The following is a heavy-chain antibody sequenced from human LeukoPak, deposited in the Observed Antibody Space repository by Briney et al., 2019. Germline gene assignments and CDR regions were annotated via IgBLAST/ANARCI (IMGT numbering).Heavy chain of an antibody. CDR2: IFPNSGDT. Sequence: ASVKVSCKASGYTFTGYYMRWVRQAPGQGLEWMGWIFPNSGDTNYAQKFQGRVTMTRDTSISTAYMELSRLTSDDTAMYYCARAEGSGYYQGRDYWGQGTLVTVSS. V-gene: IGHV1-2*02. CDR1: GYTFTGYY. D-gene: IGHD3-22*01. J-gene: IGHJ4*02. CDR3: ARAEGSGYYQGRDY.